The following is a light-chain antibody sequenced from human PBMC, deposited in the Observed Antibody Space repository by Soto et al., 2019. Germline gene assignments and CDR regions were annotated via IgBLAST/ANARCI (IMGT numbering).Light chain of an antibody. CDR1: SSDFGGYKF. V-gene: IGLV2-14*03. Sequence: QSALTQPASVSGSPGQSVTISCTVTSSDFGGYKFVSWYQQHPGKAPKLMIYDVNNRPSGVSDRFSGSRSGNTASLTISGLQAEDEAKYYCSSFLNNSARLFGEGTKLTVL. CDR3: SSFLNNSARL. CDR2: DVN. J-gene: IGLJ2*01.